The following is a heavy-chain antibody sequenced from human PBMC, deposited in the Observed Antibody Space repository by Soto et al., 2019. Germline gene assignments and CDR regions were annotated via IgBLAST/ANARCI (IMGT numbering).Heavy chain of an antibody. V-gene: IGHV5-51*01. CDR3: ARTASGYYVSYGMDV. CDR2: IYPGDSDT. D-gene: IGHD3-22*01. Sequence: PGESLKISCKGSEYNFSTYWIAWVRQMPGKGLEWMGIIYPGDSDTRYSPSFQGQVTISADKSISTAYLQWSSLKASDTAMYYCARTASGYYVSYGMDVWGRGTTVTVSS. CDR1: EYNFSTYW. J-gene: IGHJ6*02.